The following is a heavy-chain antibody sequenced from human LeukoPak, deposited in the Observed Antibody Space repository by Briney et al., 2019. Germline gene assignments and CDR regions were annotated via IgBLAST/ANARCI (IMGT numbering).Heavy chain of an antibody. Sequence: SVKVSCKASEGTFSSYAISWVQQAPGQGLEWMGRIIPIFGTANYAQKFQGRVTITTDESTSTAYMELSSLRSEDTAVYYCARDLYSSGWYSDYWGQGTLVTVSS. CDR1: EGTFSSYA. J-gene: IGHJ4*02. CDR3: ARDLYSSGWYSDY. V-gene: IGHV1-69*05. CDR2: IIPIFGTA. D-gene: IGHD6-19*01.